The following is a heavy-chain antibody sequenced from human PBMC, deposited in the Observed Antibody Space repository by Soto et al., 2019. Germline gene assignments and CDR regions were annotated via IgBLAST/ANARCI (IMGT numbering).Heavy chain of an antibody. V-gene: IGHV4-30-4*01. CDR1: GDYIHVGGYY. Sequence: SETLSLTCSVSGDYIHVGGYYWTWIRQRPGKGLEWMGYIYYTGKTYYNPSLEGRLTMSVDRSKNQFSLRLTSVTAADTAVYFCGRDLTSNANCIDPWGQGTLVTVSS. J-gene: IGHJ5*02. CDR2: IYYTGKT. D-gene: IGHD2-2*01. CDR3: GRDLTSNANCIDP.